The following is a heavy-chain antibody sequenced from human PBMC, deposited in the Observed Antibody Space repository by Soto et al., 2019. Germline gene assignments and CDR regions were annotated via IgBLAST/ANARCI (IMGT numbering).Heavy chain of an antibody. V-gene: IGHV3-30-3*01. Sequence: GGSLRLSCAASGFTFSSYAMHWVRQAPGKGLEWVAVISYDGSNKYYADSVKGRFTISRDNSKNTLYLQMNSLRAEDTAVYYCARVSRPYYDFWSGTGHYYGMDVWGQGTTVTVSS. CDR2: ISYDGSNK. CDR3: ARVSRPYYDFWSGTGHYYGMDV. D-gene: IGHD3-3*01. J-gene: IGHJ6*02. CDR1: GFTFSSYA.